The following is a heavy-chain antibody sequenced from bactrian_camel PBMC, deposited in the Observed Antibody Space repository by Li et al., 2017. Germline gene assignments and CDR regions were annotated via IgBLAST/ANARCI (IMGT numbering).Heavy chain of an antibody. CDR1: ENIRDTYS. CDR3: AASTTLPGCQTLTPNY. CDR2: IYTSTGRNRT. D-gene: IGHD1*01. Sequence: HVQLVESGGGSVQSGGSLRLSCAVRENIRDTYSMGWFRRAPGKEREGVARIYTSTGRNRTYYHDSVQGRFVISVNNAKNTLVLQMNNLKPEDTAKYYCAASTTLPGCQTLTPNYWGQGTQVTVS. J-gene: IGHJ4*01. V-gene: IGHV3S63*01.